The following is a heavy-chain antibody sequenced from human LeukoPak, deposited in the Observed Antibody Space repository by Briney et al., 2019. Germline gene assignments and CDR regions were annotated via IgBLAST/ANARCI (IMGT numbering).Heavy chain of an antibody. CDR2: INSDESIT. D-gene: IGHD4-11*01. J-gene: IGHJ4*02. CDR3: ARGLVPGFLDY. Sequence: GALRLSRAASVFTFCISWMCWVRQAPRKGRVCVSRINSDESITTYADSVKGRFTISRDNAKNTLYLQMNSLRAEDTAVYYCARGLVPGFLDYWGQGTPVTVSS. V-gene: IGHV3-74*01. CDR1: VFTFCISW.